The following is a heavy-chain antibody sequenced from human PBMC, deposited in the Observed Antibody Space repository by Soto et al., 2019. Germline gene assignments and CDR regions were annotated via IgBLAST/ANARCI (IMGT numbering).Heavy chain of an antibody. CDR1: GASISSNNW. Sequence: QVQLQESGPGLVKPSGTLSLTCVVSGASISSNNWWSWVRQPPGKGLEWIGGIYHSGTTSYNPSLKSRVIMSVDKYKNQFSLKVTSVTAADTAVYFCAKDGSGHPYYSDNWGQGTLVTVSS. D-gene: IGHD2-15*01. CDR2: IYHSGTT. J-gene: IGHJ4*02. CDR3: AKDGSGHPYYSDN. V-gene: IGHV4-4*02.